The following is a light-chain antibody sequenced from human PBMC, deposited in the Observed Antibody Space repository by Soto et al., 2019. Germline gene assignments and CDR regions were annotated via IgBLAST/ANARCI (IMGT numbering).Light chain of an antibody. CDR2: KAS. J-gene: IGKJ1*01. Sequence: DIQMTQSPSTLSASVGDRVTITCRASQSISSWLAWYQQKPGKAPNLLIYKASSLESGVPSRFSGSGSGTEFTLTISSLQPDEFATYYCQQYNSYSVTFGPGTKVEIK. CDR1: QSISSW. V-gene: IGKV1-5*03. CDR3: QQYNSYSVT.